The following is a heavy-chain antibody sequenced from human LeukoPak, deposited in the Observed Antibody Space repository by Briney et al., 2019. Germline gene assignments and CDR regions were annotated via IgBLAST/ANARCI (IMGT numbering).Heavy chain of an antibody. CDR2: INSDGSST. Sequence: PGRSLRLSCAASGFTFSSYAMHWVRQAPGKGLVWVSRINSDGSSTSYADSVKGRFTISRDNAKNTLYLQMNSLRAEDTAVYYCASDVYYSPWFDPWGQGTLVTVSS. CDR3: ASDVYYSPWFDP. V-gene: IGHV3-74*01. D-gene: IGHD3-16*01. CDR1: GFTFSSYA. J-gene: IGHJ5*02.